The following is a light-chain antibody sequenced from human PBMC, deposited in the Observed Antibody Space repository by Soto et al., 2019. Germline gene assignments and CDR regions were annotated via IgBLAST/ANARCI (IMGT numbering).Light chain of an antibody. CDR2: GAS. J-gene: IGKJ5*01. CDR3: QQYGISPIP. CDR1: QNVYSNY. Sequence: SPVAVSLYKGERATLSCRASQNVYSNYLAWYQQKPGQAPRIIIFGASGRATGIPDRFSGSGSGTDFTLTISRLEPEDFAVYYCQQYGISPIPFGQVTLLAIK. V-gene: IGKV3-20*01.